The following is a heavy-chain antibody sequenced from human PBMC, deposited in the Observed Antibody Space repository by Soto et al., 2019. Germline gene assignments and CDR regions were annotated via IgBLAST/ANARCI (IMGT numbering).Heavy chain of an antibody. Sequence: EVQLVESGGTLVQPGGSQRLSCAATGFTFTNYWMHWVRQAPGKGLVWVSRINGDGSNTFYADSVKGRLTISRDNAENTVYLQMNSLRAEDTAVYYCARGIQYRYGMDVWGQGTTVTVSS. CDR1: GFTFTNYW. CDR2: INGDGSNT. J-gene: IGHJ6*02. CDR3: ARGIQYRYGMDV. V-gene: IGHV3-74*01. D-gene: IGHD3-16*02.